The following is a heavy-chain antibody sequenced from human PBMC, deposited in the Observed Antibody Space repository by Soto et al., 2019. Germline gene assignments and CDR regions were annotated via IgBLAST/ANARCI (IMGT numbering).Heavy chain of an antibody. V-gene: IGHV5-51*01. CDR2: IYPGDSDT. D-gene: IGHD3-22*01. J-gene: IGHJ6*02. Sequence: PGESLKISCQGSGYSFTSYWIGWVRQMPGKGLEWMGIIYPGDSDTRYSPSFQGQVTISADKSISTAYLQWSSLKASDTAMYYCARRQWLPNYGMDVWGQGTTVTVSS. CDR3: ARRQWLPNYGMDV. CDR1: GYSFTSYW.